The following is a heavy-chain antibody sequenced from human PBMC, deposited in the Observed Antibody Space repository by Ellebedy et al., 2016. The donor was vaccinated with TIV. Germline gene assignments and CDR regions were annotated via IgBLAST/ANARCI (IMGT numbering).Heavy chain of an antibody. D-gene: IGHD1-14*01. CDR3: ASGATPRTADY. V-gene: IGHV4-59*08. CDR2: IYYSGST. J-gene: IGHJ4*02. Sequence: SETLSLXXTVSGGYLRTYYWSWIRQSPGKGLEWIGYIYYSGSTDYNPSLKSRVTISVDTSKNQFSLKLSSVTAADTAVYYCASGATPRTADYWGQGTLVTVSS. CDR1: GGYLRTYY.